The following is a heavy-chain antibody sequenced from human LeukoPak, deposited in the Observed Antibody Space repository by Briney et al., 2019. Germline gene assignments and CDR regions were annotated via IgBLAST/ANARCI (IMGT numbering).Heavy chain of an antibody. V-gene: IGHV1-2*04. CDR3: ARELLGGNFWSGYGYYYGMDV. D-gene: IGHD3-3*01. CDR2: INPNSGGT. Sequence: ASVKVSCKASGYTFTGYYMHWVRQAPGQGLEWMGRINPNSGGTNYAQKFQGWVTMTRDTSISTAYMELSRLRSDDTAVYYCARELLGGNFWSGYGYYYGMDVWGQGTTVTVSS. J-gene: IGHJ6*02. CDR1: GYTFTGYY.